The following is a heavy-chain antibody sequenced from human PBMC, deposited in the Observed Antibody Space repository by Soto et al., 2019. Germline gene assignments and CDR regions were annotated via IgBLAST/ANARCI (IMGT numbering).Heavy chain of an antibody. CDR2: MNPNSGDT. Sequence: QVQLVQSGAEVQKPGASVKVSCKASGYTFTTYDINWVRQATGQGLEWMGWMNPNSGDTGYAEKFQGRVTMTRNTAINTAYMERGSLTSEDTAVYYCARGRDYAFWSGLNWFDPWGQGTLVTVSS. CDR3: ARGRDYAFWSGLNWFDP. V-gene: IGHV1-8*01. D-gene: IGHD3-3*01. J-gene: IGHJ5*02. CDR1: GYTFTTYD.